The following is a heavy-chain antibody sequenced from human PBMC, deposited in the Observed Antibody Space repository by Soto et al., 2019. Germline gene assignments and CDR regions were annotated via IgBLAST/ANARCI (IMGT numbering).Heavy chain of an antibody. V-gene: IGHV3-30-3*01. CDR3: ASDGPEKDDYSNSFDY. CDR2: ISSDGSNK. CDR1: GFTFSSYA. D-gene: IGHD4-4*01. Sequence: PGGSLRLSCAASGFTFSSYAMHWVRQAPGKGLEWVAVISSDGSNKYYADSVTGRCTISRDNSKNTLYLQMNSLRAEDTAVYYCASDGPEKDDYSNSFDYWGQGTMVTVSS. J-gene: IGHJ4*03.